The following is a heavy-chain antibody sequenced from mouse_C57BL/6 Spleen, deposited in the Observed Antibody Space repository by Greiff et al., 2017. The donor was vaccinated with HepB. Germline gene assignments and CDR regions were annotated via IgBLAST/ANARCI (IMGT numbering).Heavy chain of an antibody. CDR1: GYTFTSYW. CDR3: AEGRSYGYFDV. J-gene: IGHJ1*03. Sequence: VQLQQPGAELVRPGTSVKLSCKASGYTFTSYWMHWVKQRPGQGLEWIGVIDPSDSYTNYNQKFKGKATLTVDTSSSTAYMQLSSLTSEDSAVYYCAEGRSYGYFDVWGTGTTVTVSS. V-gene: IGHV1-59*01. CDR2: IDPSDSYT.